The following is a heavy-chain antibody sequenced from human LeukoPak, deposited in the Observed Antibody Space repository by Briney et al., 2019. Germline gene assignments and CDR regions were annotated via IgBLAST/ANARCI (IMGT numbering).Heavy chain of an antibody. D-gene: IGHD1-26*01. Sequence: GESLRISCKGSGYSFTSYWISWVRQMPGKGLEWMGRIDPSGGSTTYAQKFQGRLTMASDTSTSTVYMELSSLRSEDTAMYYCARSSAYYNEADIWGQGTMVTVSS. V-gene: IGHV1-46*01. CDR3: ARSSAYYNEADI. CDR1: GYSFTSYW. CDR2: IDPSGGST. J-gene: IGHJ3*02.